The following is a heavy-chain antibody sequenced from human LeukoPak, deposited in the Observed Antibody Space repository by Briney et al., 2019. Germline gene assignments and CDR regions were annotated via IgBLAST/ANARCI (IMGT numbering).Heavy chain of an antibody. D-gene: IGHD3-10*01. Sequence: GGPLRLSCAASGFTFSSYGMHWLRHAPGKGQEWVAVIWYDGTNKYYADSVKGRFTISRDNSKNTLYLQMNSLRAEDTAVYYCARKLLGFGELSGMDVWGQGTTVTVSS. CDR1: GFTFSSYG. CDR2: IWYDGTNK. V-gene: IGHV3-33*01. CDR3: ARKLLGFGELSGMDV. J-gene: IGHJ6*02.